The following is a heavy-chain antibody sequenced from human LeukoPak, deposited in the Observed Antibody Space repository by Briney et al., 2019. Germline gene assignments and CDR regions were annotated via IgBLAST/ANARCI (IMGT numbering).Heavy chain of an antibody. J-gene: IGHJ4*02. V-gene: IGHV3-23*01. CDR3: AKGRSYDSSGYEFDF. CDR1: GFTFSDYA. CDR2: ISGSGGNT. D-gene: IGHD3-22*01. Sequence: GGSLRLSCAASGFTFSDYAMSWVRQAPGKGLEWVSVISGSGGNTYYADSVKGRFTISRDNSKNTLYLQMISLRGEDTAVYYCAKGRSYDSSGYEFDFWGQGTLVTVSS.